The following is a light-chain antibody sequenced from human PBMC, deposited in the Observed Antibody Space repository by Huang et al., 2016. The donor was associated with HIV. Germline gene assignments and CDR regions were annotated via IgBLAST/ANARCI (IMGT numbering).Light chain of an antibody. V-gene: IGKV3-11*01. J-gene: IGKJ3*01. CDR1: HDINTY. CDR2: DAS. CDR3: QQRSNWPPFT. Sequence: EILLTQSPATLSLSPGERATLSCRASHDINTYLAWYQQKPGQAPRLLIYDASTRATDIPARFRGSGSGTDFTLTINNLAPEDFAVYFCQQRSNWPPFTFGPGTKLDIK.